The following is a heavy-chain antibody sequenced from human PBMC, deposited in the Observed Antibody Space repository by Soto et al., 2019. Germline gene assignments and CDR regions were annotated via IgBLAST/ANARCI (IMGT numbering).Heavy chain of an antibody. V-gene: IGHV1-69*02. Sequence: QVQLVQSGAEVKKPGSSVKVSCKASGGTFSSYTISWVRQAPGQGLEWMGMIIPILGIANYAQKFQGRVTITADKSTSTAYMELSSLRSEDTAVYYCVVLRYFDWLLNYYYYGMDVWGQGTTVTVSS. CDR2: IIPILGIA. CDR3: VVLRYFDWLLNYYYYGMDV. J-gene: IGHJ6*02. D-gene: IGHD3-9*01. CDR1: GGTFSSYT.